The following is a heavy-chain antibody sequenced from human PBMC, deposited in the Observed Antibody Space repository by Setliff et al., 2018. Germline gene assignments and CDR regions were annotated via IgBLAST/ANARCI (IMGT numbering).Heavy chain of an antibody. CDR2: INTNSGNP. CDR3: ASSSISCYYACNYNYMDV. V-gene: IGHV7-4-1*02. D-gene: IGHD2-2*01. J-gene: IGHJ6*03. CDR1: GYTITNFA. Sequence: ASVKVSCKASGYTITNFALNWVRQAPGQGPEWMGWINTNSGNPTYAQGFTGRFVFSLDTSVSTAYLQISSLKAEDTAIYYCASSSISCYYACNYNYMDVWGKGTTVTVS.